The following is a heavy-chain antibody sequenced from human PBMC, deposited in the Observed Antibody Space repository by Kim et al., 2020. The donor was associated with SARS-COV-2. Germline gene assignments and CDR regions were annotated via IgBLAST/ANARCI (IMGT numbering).Heavy chain of an antibody. CDR2: LNQDGSET. Sequence: GGSLRLSCTASGFTFTDYWMNWVRQAPGKGLEWVANLNQDGSETYFVDSVKGRFTISRDNAKNAVYLQMNSLRVEDTAVYYCVTAATISWGQGAMVLVYS. V-gene: IGHV3-7*03. J-gene: IGHJ1*01. D-gene: IGHD5-18*01. CDR1: GFTFTDYW. CDR3: VTAATIS.